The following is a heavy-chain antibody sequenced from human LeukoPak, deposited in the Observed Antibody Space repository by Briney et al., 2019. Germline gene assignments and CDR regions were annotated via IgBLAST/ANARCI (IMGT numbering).Heavy chain of an antibody. J-gene: IGHJ6*02. CDR2: MNPNSGNT. Sequence: ASVKVSCKASGYTFTSYDINWVRQATGQGLEWMGWMNPNSGNTGYAQKFQGRVTMTRNTSISTAYMELSSLRSEDTAVYYCALVLRSSSWYYYYYYGMDVWGQGTMVTVSS. D-gene: IGHD6-13*01. CDR3: ALVLRSSSWYYYYYYGMDV. V-gene: IGHV1-8*01. CDR1: GYTFTSYD.